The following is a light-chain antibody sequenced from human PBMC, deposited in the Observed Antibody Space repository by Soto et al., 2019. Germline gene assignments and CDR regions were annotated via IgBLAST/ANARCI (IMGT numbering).Light chain of an antibody. V-gene: IGLV2-14*01. CDR3: SSYTTSSTYV. CDR1: SSDVGGYNF. Sequence: QPVLTQPASVSGSPGQSITISCTGTSSDVGGYNFVSWYQENPGKAPKLIIYEVSDRPSGVSHRFSGSKSGNTASLTISGLQAEDEADYYCSSYTTSSTYVFGTGTKLTVL. CDR2: EVS. J-gene: IGLJ1*01.